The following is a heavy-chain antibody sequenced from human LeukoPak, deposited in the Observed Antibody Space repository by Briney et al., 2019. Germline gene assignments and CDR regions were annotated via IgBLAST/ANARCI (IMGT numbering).Heavy chain of an antibody. CDR3: AKSRGPYYDILTGYYSGDAFDI. D-gene: IGHD3-9*01. Sequence: GGSLRLSCAASGFTFSYYAIHWVRQAPGKGLEWVAVISYDGSNEYYADSVKGRFTISRDNSKNTLYLQMNSLRAEDTAVYYCAKSRGPYYDILTGYYSGDAFDIWGQGTMVTVSS. CDR2: ISYDGSNE. V-gene: IGHV3-30-3*02. CDR1: GFTFSYYA. J-gene: IGHJ3*02.